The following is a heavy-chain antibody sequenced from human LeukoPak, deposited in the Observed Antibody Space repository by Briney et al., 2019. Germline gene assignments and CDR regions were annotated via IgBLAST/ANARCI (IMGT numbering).Heavy chain of an antibody. CDR2: IYYSGST. J-gene: IGHJ3*02. V-gene: IGHV4-30-4*08. CDR3: ARDRGEQQLVIGAFDI. CDR1: GGSISSGDYY. D-gene: IGHD6-13*01. Sequence: SQTLSLTCTVSGGSISSGDYYWSWIRQLPGKGLEWIGYIYYSGSTYYNPSLKSRVTISVDTSKNQFSLKLSSVTAADTAVYYCARDRGEQQLVIGAFDIWGQGTMVTVSS.